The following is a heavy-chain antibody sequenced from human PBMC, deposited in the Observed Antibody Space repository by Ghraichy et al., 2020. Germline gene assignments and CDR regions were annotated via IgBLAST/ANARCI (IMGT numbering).Heavy chain of an antibody. CDR3: AGEASGSYYYFDY. CDR2: VYYSGST. Sequence: SETLSRTCTVSGGSISSTTYYWGWIRQPPGKGLEWIGSVYYSGSTYYSPSPKSRVTISVDTSKNQISLKLSSVTAADTAVYYCAGEASGSYYYFDYWGQGTLVTVSS. CDR1: GGSISSTTYY. D-gene: IGHD1-26*01. V-gene: IGHV4-39*02. J-gene: IGHJ4*02.